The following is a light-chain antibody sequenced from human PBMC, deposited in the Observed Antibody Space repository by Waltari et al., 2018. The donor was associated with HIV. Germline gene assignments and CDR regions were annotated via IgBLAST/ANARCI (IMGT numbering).Light chain of an antibody. CDR2: GHS. CDR1: SSNIGAGYD. CDR3: QSYDSSLSGPWV. V-gene: IGLV1-40*01. J-gene: IGLJ3*02. Sequence: QSVLTQPPSVSGAPGQRVTISCTGSSSNIGAGYDVHWYQQLPGTAPKLLIYGHSNRPSGVPDRFSGSKSGTSASVAITGLQAEDEADYYCQSYDSSLSGPWVFGGGTKLTVL.